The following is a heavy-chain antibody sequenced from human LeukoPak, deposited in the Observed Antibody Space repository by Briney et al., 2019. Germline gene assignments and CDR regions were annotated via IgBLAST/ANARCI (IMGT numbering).Heavy chain of an antibody. CDR3: ARAHGEVVRPLYGMDV. Sequence: ASVKVSCKASGYTFTGYYMHWVRQAPGQGLEWMGGIIPIFGTANYAQKFQGRVTITADESTSTAYMELSSLRSEDTAVYYCARAHGEVVRPLYGMDVWGQGTTVTVSS. J-gene: IGHJ6*02. CDR1: GYTFTGYY. D-gene: IGHD3-10*01. CDR2: IIPIFGTA. V-gene: IGHV1-69*13.